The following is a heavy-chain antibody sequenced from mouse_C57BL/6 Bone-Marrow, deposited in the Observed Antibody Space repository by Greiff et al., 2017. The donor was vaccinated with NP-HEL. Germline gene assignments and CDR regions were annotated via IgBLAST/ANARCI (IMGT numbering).Heavy chain of an antibody. V-gene: IGHV2-2*01. CDR2: IWSGGST. CDR1: GFSLTSYG. Sequence: VQLQQSGPGLVQPSQRLSITCTVSGFSLTSYGVHWVRQSPGKGLEWLGVIWSGGSTDYNADFISRLSISKDKSKSQVFFKMNSLQADDTAIYYCARNLLYYGSSYDYFDYWGQGTTLTVSS. D-gene: IGHD1-1*01. CDR3: ARNLLYYGSSYDYFDY. J-gene: IGHJ2*01.